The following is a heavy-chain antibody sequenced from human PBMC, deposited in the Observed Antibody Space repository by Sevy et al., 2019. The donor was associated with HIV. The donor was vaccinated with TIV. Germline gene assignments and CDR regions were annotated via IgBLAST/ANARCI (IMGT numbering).Heavy chain of an antibody. Sequence: GGSLRLSCAASGFTFSSYGMHWVRQAPGKGLEWVAVISYDGSNKYYADSVKGRFTISRDNSKNTLYLQMNSLRAEDTAVYYCATMIVLVSQIEGDAFDIWGQGTMVTVSS. J-gene: IGHJ3*02. V-gene: IGHV3-30*03. CDR2: ISYDGSNK. CDR1: GFTFSSYG. CDR3: ATMIVLVSQIEGDAFDI. D-gene: IGHD3-22*01.